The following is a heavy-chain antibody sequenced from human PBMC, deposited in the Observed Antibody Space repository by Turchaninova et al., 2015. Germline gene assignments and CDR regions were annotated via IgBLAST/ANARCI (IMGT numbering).Heavy chain of an antibody. J-gene: IGHJ4*02. CDR1: GSSISRCCD. CDR2: IYNSGTT. V-gene: IGHV4-38-2*02. D-gene: IGHD6-13*01. CDR3: ARQIVAAAVYYFDY. Sequence: QVQLQESGPGQVKPSETLSLNCTVPGSSISRCCDWCWVRQPPGQGLECIGTIYNSGTTYFNPSLKSRFTISVDSSRNQLSLKLSSVTAADTAVYYCARQIVAAAVYYFDYWGQGTLVTVSS.